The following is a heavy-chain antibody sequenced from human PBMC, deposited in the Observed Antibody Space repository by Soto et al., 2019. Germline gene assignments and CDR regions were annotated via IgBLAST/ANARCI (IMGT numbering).Heavy chain of an antibody. CDR3: AKALDSTSGTALPQNYYGMDV. V-gene: IGHV3-23*01. CDR2: ISGSGGST. J-gene: IGHJ6*02. CDR1: GFTFSSYA. D-gene: IGHD2-21*02. Sequence: PGGSLRLSCAASGFTFSSYAMSWVRQAPGKGLEWVSAISGSGGSTYYADSVKGRFTISRDNSKNTLYLQMNSLRAEGTAVYYCAKALDSTSGTALPQNYYGMDVWGQGTTVTVSS.